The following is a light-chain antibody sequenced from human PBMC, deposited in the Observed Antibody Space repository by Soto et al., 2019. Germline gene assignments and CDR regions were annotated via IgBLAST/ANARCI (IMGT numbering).Light chain of an antibody. V-gene: IGKV1-5*01. Sequence: DIQMTQSPSTLSASVGDRVTITCRASQSINTWLAWYQQKPGKAPSLLVYGASGLESGVPPRFRHSASGTEFTLTLSSLQPDDFATYYCQQYKSYPTFGQGTKVEIK. CDR1: QSINTW. CDR3: QQYKSYPT. CDR2: GAS. J-gene: IGKJ1*01.